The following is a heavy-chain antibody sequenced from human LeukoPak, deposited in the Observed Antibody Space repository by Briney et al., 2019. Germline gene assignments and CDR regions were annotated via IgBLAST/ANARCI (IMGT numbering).Heavy chain of an antibody. CDR2: ITASGDST. D-gene: IGHD3-22*01. J-gene: IGHJ6*02. CDR3: AKYRYDTSVWPYYYAMDV. V-gene: IGHV3-23*01. Sequence: GGSLRLSCAASGFIFSARAMTWVREAPGKGVEGVSYITASGDSTHYADPVKGRFIICGDSTKNTLYLQMNSLRADDTAVYYCAKYRYDTSVWPYYYAMDVWGQGTTVTVSS. CDR1: GFIFSARA.